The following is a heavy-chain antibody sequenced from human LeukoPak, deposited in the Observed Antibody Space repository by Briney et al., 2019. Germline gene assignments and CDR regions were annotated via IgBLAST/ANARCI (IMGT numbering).Heavy chain of an antibody. D-gene: IGHD3-10*01. CDR3: AKKSSAWFGDAFDI. Sequence: GGSLRLSCAASGFTVSSFAMSWVRQAPGKGLEWVSAISANGDSTYYPDSVKGRFTISRDNSKDTLYMQMNSLRAEDTAVYYCAKKSSAWFGDAFDIWGQGTMVTVSS. V-gene: IGHV3-23*01. CDR1: GFTVSSFA. J-gene: IGHJ3*02. CDR2: ISANGDST.